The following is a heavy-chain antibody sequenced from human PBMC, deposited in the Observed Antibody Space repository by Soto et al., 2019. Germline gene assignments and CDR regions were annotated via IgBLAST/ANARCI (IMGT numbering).Heavy chain of an antibody. Sequence: GGSLRLSCAASGFTFSDYAMHWVRQAPGKGLEWVAIISYDGSNKYYADSVKGRFTISRDNSKNTLDLQMNSLRAEDTAVYYCARGFIFANDAFDIWGQGTTVTVSS. D-gene: IGHD3-3*01. V-gene: IGHV3-30-3*01. CDR1: GFTFSDYA. J-gene: IGHJ3*02. CDR2: ISYDGSNK. CDR3: ARGFIFANDAFDI.